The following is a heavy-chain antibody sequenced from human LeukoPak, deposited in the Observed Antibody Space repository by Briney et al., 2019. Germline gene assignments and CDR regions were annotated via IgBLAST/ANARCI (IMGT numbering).Heavy chain of an antibody. Sequence: GGSLSLSCAASGFTFSSYSMNWVRQAPGKGLEWVSSISSSSSYIYYADSVKGRFTISRDNAKNSLYLQMNSLRAEDTAVYYCARDQSSVAGTTYNWFDPWGQGTLVTVSS. J-gene: IGHJ5*02. CDR2: ISSSSSYI. V-gene: IGHV3-21*01. D-gene: IGHD6-19*01. CDR3: ARDQSSVAGTTYNWFDP. CDR1: GFTFSSYS.